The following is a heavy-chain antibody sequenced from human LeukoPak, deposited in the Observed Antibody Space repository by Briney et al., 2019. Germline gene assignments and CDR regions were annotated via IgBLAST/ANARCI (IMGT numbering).Heavy chain of an antibody. Sequence: PGGSLRLSCAASGFTFSSYWMSWVRQAPGKGLEWVANIKPDGREKYYLDPVKGRFTISRDNVKKSLYLQMNSLRAEDTAVYYCARGDFNDNGDYVDAFDIWGHGTMVTVSS. CDR3: ARGDFNDNGDYVDAFDI. CDR2: IKPDGREK. J-gene: IGHJ3*02. CDR1: GFTFSSYW. V-gene: IGHV3-7*04. D-gene: IGHD4-17*01.